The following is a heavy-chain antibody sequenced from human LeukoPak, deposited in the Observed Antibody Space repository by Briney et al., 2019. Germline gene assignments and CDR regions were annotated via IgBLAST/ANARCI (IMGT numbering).Heavy chain of an antibody. Sequence: HPGGSLRLSCAASGFTFSSYAMSWVRQAPGKGLEWVSAISGSGGSTYYADSVKGRFTISRDNSKNTLYLQMNSLRAEDTAVYYCAKSRGVTIFGVVAHGGWYFDYWGQGTLVTVSS. CDR3: AKSRGVTIFGVVAHGGWYFDY. CDR2: ISGSGGST. J-gene: IGHJ4*02. CDR1: GFTFSSYA. D-gene: IGHD3-3*01. V-gene: IGHV3-23*01.